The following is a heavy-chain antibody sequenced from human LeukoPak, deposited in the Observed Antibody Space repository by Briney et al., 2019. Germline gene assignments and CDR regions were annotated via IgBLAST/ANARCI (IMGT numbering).Heavy chain of an antibody. CDR2: ISSNGGST. CDR1: GFTFSSYA. J-gene: IGHJ4*02. CDR3: ARVRDYGYDY. V-gene: IGHV3-64*01. D-gene: IGHD4/OR15-4a*01. Sequence: GGSLRLSCAVSGFTFSSYAIHWVRQAPGKGLEYVSAISSNGGSTYYANSVKGRFTISRDNSKNTLYLQMGSLRAEDMAVYYCARVRDYGYDYWGQGTLVTVSS.